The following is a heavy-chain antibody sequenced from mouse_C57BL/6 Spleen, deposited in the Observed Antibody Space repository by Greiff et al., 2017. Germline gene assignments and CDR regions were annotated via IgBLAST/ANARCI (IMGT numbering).Heavy chain of an antibody. D-gene: IGHD1-1*01. CDR3: ARGDSITTVVGYYFDY. CDR2: IYPRDGST. J-gene: IGHJ2*01. CDR1: GYTFTSYD. Sequence: QVQLKESGPELVKPGASVKLSCKASGYTFTSYDINWVKQRPGQGLEWIGWIYPRDGSTKYNEKFKGKATLTVDTSSSTAYMELHSLTSEDSAVYFCARGDSITTVVGYYFDYWGQGTTLTVSS. V-gene: IGHV1-85*01.